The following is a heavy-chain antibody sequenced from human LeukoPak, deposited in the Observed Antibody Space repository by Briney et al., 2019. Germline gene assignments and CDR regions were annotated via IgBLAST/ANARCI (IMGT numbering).Heavy chain of an antibody. V-gene: IGHV1-18*01. CDR2: ISAYTGTT. J-gene: IGHJ4*02. Sequence: ASVQVSCQASGYTFSNYGISWVRQAPGQGLEWMGWISAYTGTTNYPQKFQGRVTMTSDTSTYTAYMELRSLRSDDTAVFYCARGVGFRGAGYYFDFWGQGTLVTVSS. D-gene: IGHD6-19*01. CDR3: ARGVGFRGAGYYFDF. CDR1: GYTFSNYG.